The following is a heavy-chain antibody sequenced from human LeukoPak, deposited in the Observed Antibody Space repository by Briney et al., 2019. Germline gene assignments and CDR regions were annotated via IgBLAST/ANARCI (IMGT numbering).Heavy chain of an antibody. Sequence: SETLPHTCTVSGGSISSYYWSWIRQPPGKGLEWIGYFYSGSTSYNVSLKCRVTISVDTSKNQVSLKLSSVTAADTAVYYCARSDCTSGVCYSFGFWGQGTLVSVSS. CDR1: GGSISSYY. V-gene: IGHV4-59*08. D-gene: IGHD2-8*01. CDR3: ARSDCTSGVCYSFGF. CDR2: FYSGST. J-gene: IGHJ4*02.